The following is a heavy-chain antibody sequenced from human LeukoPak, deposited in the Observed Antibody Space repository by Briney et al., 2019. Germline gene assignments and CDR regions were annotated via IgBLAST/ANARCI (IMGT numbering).Heavy chain of an antibody. CDR1: GGSISSGGYS. Sequence: KTSQTLSLTCAVSGGSISSGGYSWSWIRQPPGKGLEWIGYIYHSGSTYYNPSLKSRVTISVDTSKNQFSLKLSSVTAADTAVYYCARGLPPRILEWLSGGSYTFDIWGQGTMVTVSS. CDR2: IYHSGST. J-gene: IGHJ3*02. D-gene: IGHD3-3*01. CDR3: ARGLPPRILEWLSGGSYTFDI. V-gene: IGHV4-30-2*01.